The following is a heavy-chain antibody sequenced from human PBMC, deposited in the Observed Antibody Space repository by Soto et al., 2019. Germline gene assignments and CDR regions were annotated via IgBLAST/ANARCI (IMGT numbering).Heavy chain of an antibody. CDR1: GYTFTSYD. J-gene: IGHJ6*03. CDR3: ARGTSCSGGSCYYYYMDV. Sequence: QVQLVQSGAEVKKPGASVKVSCKASGYTFTSYDINWVRQATGQGLEWMGWMNPNSGNTGYAQKFQGRVTMTRNTSISTAYMELSSLRSEDPAVYYCARGTSCSGGSCYYYYMDVWGKGTTVTVSS. CDR2: MNPNSGNT. V-gene: IGHV1-8*01. D-gene: IGHD2-15*01.